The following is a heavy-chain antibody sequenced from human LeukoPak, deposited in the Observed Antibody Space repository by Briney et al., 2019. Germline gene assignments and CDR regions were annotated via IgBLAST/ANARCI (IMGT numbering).Heavy chain of an antibody. D-gene: IGHD6-19*01. Sequence: GASVKVSCKASGYTFTGYYMHWVRRAPGQGLEWMGWINPNSGGRNYAQKFQRRVTMTRDTSISTAYMELRRLRSDDTAVYYCARGRSAQWLATFDYWGQGTLVTVSS. CDR2: INPNSGGR. J-gene: IGHJ4*02. V-gene: IGHV1-2*02. CDR3: ARGRSAQWLATFDY. CDR1: GYTFTGYY.